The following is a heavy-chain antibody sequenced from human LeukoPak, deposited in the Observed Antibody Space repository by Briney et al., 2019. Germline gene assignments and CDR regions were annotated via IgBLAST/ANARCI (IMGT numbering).Heavy chain of an antibody. CDR2: IYSGGST. CDR3: AATYYDILTGYYLFDY. J-gene: IGHJ4*02. Sequence: GGSLRLSCAASGFTVSSNYMSWVRQAPGKGLEWVSVIYSGGSTYYADSVKGRFTISRDNSKNTLYLQMNSQRAEDTAVYYCAATYYDILTGYYLFDYWGQGTLVTVSS. V-gene: IGHV3-53*01. CDR1: GFTVSSNY. D-gene: IGHD3-9*01.